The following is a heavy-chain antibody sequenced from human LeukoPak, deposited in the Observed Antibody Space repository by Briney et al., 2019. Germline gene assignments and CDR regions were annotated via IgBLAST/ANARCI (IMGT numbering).Heavy chain of an antibody. CDR3: ARGESGYSYGPPWY. Sequence: SETLSLTCTVSGGSISSYYWSWIRQPPAKGLEWIGYIYYSGSTNYNPSLKSRVTISVDTSKNQFSLKLISVTAADTAVYYCARGESGYSYGPPWYWGQGTLVTVSS. CDR2: IYYSGST. D-gene: IGHD5-18*01. J-gene: IGHJ4*02. V-gene: IGHV4-59*01. CDR1: GGSISSYY.